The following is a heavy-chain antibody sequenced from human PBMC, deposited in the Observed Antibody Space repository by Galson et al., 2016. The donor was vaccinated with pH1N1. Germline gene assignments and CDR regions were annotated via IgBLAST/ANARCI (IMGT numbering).Heavy chain of an antibody. V-gene: IGHV3-21*01. CDR2: ISSSGSFI. CDR1: GFTFSDYN. CDR3: GTCPPDSYRIFDY. Sequence: SLRLSCAASGFTFSDYNMNWVRQAPGKGLEWVSSISSSGSFIYYADSLKGRVTISRDDAKNSVYLQMNSLRVDDTALYYCGTCPPDSYRIFDYWGQGTLVTVSS. D-gene: IGHD1-14*01. J-gene: IGHJ4*02.